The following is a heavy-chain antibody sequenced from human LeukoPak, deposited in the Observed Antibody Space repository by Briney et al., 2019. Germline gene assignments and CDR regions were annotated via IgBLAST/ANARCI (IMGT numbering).Heavy chain of an antibody. Sequence: GRSLRLSCAASGFTFSSYAMHWVRQAPGKGLEWVAVISYGGSNKYYADSVKGRFTISRDNSKNTLYLQMNSLRAEDTAVYYCARGVIAVAATPFDYWGQGTLVTVSS. V-gene: IGHV3-30*04. CDR1: GFTFSSYA. D-gene: IGHD6-19*01. J-gene: IGHJ4*02. CDR2: ISYGGSNK. CDR3: ARGVIAVAATPFDY.